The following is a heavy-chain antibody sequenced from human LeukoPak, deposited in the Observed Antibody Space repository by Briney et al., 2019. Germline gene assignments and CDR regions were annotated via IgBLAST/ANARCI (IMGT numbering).Heavy chain of an antibody. D-gene: IGHD4-17*01. Sequence: SETLSLTCTVSGGSISSSSYYWGWIRQPPGKGLEWIGNIYYSGSTYYNPSLKSRVTISVDTSKNQFSLKLSSVTAADTAAYYCARQDYGDYAFDYWGQGTLVTVSP. CDR2: IYYSGST. CDR1: GGSISSSSYY. CDR3: ARQDYGDYAFDY. J-gene: IGHJ4*02. V-gene: IGHV4-39*01.